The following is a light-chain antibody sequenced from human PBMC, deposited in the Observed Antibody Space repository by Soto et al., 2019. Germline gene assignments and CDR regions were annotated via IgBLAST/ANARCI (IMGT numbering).Light chain of an antibody. CDR1: QSVSNNY. CDR2: GAS. V-gene: IGKV3-20*01. CDR3: QQYGSSGT. Sequence: EIVLTQSPGTLSLSPGERATLSCRASQSVSNNYLAWYTQKPGQAPRLLNYGASNRATGIPDRFSGSEAGTDFTLTISRLEPEDFAVYYCQQYGSSGTFGQGTQVEI. J-gene: IGKJ1*01.